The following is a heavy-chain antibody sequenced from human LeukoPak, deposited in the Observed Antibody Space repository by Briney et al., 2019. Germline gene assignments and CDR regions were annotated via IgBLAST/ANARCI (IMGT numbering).Heavy chain of an antibody. CDR2: ISHSGST. D-gene: IGHD5-18*01. J-gene: IGHJ4*02. CDR1: GYSISSTYY. V-gene: IGHV4-38-2*02. Sequence: PSETLSLTCTVSGYSISSTYYGGWIRQPPGKGLEWIATISHSGSTYYHPSLKSRVAISIDTSKNQFSLKLSSVTAADTAIYYCARVNTPVATFDYWGQGTLATVSS. CDR3: ARVNTPVATFDY.